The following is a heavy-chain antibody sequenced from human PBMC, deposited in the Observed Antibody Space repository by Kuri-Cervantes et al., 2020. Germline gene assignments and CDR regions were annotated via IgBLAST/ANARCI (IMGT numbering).Heavy chain of an antibody. Sequence: GESLKISCAGSGFTFSSYSMNWVRQAPGKGLEWVSSISSSSSYIYYADSVKGRFTISRDNAKNSLYLQMNSLRAEDTAVYYCARDRNDILTGWFDPWGQGTLVTVSS. CDR3: ARDRNDILTGWFDP. CDR1: GFTFSSYS. CDR2: ISSSSSYI. D-gene: IGHD3-9*01. J-gene: IGHJ5*02. V-gene: IGHV3-21*01.